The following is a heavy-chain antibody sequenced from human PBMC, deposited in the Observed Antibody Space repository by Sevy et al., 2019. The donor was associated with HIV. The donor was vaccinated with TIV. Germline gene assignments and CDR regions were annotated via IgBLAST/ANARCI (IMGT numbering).Heavy chain of an antibody. CDR1: GFTFSTYW. CDR2: INTDGSTT. J-gene: IGHJ4*02. CDR3: ARDSRY. V-gene: IGHV3-74*01. Sequence: GGSLRLSCAASGFTFSTYWMHWVRQTPGKGLVWVSRINTDGSTTTYADSVKGRFTISRDNAKKALYLQMNRLRAEDTVVYYCARDSRYWGQGTLVTVSS.